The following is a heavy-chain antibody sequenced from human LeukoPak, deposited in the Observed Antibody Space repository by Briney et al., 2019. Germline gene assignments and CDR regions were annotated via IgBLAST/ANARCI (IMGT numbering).Heavy chain of an antibody. CDR2: INPNSGGT. CDR3: ARVQGGYSSGFSEPFDP. CDR1: GYTFTGYY. Sequence: ASVKVSCKASGYTFTGYYMHWVRQAPGQGIEWMGRINPNSGGTNYAQKFQGRVTMTRDTSISTAYMELSRLRSDDTAVYYCARVQGGYSSGFSEPFDPWGQGTLVTVSS. V-gene: IGHV1-2*06. D-gene: IGHD6-25*01. J-gene: IGHJ5*02.